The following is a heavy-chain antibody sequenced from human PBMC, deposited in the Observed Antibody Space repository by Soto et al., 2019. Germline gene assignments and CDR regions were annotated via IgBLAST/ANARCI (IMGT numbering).Heavy chain of an antibody. V-gene: IGHV4-30-4*02. J-gene: IGHJ4*02. CDR2: IFYRGNA. D-gene: IGHD5-18*01. CDR3: ASSTYRYGFNS. CDR1: GGTVSSADHY. Sequence: SETLSLTCTVSGGTVSSADHYCHWSRQAPEKGLDWLGYIFYRGNAYYKPSFQRRVTISVHTSNNQFCHKMNSVTAADTAVYYCASSTYRYGFNSWGQGTLVTVSS.